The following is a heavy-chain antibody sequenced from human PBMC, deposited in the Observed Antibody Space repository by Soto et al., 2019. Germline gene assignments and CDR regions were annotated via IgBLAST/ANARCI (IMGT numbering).Heavy chain of an antibody. D-gene: IGHD3-10*01. Sequence: QVQLQQWGAGLLKPSETLSLTCAVYGGSFSGYYWSWIRQPPGKGLEWIGEINHSGSTNYNPSLKGRVTISVDTSKNQFSLKLSSVTAADTAVYYCARGGRIWFGEPRVWFDPWGQGTLVTVSS. V-gene: IGHV4-34*01. J-gene: IGHJ5*02. CDR1: GGSFSGYY. CDR2: INHSGST. CDR3: ARGGRIWFGEPRVWFDP.